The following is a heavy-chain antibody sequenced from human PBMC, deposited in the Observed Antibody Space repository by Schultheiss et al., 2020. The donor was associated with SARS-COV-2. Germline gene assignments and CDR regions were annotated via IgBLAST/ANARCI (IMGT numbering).Heavy chain of an antibody. V-gene: IGHV1-46*04. Sequence: ASVKVSCKASRYTFTSYYMHWVRQAPGQGLEWMGIINPSGGSTNYAQKLQGRVTMTRDTSTSTVYMELRSLRSEDTAVYYCARAGGEYSGSSIPYWGQGTLVTVSS. CDR3: ARAGGEYSGSSIPY. CDR2: INPSGGST. D-gene: IGHD1-26*01. CDR1: RYTFTSYY. J-gene: IGHJ4*02.